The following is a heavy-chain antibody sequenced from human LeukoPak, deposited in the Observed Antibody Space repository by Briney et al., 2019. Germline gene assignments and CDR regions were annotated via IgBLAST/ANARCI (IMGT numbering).Heavy chain of an antibody. D-gene: IGHD2-2*01. V-gene: IGHV1-69*05. CDR3: ASGRYCNSTSCYFEGYYYYMDV. CDR2: IIPIFGTA. Sequence: PVKVSCKASGGTFSSYAISWVRQAPGQGLEWMGGIIPIFGTANYAQKFQGRVTITTDESTSTAYMELSSLRSEDTAVYYCASGRYCNSTSCYFEGYYYYMDVWGKGTTVTVSS. J-gene: IGHJ6*03. CDR1: GGTFSSYA.